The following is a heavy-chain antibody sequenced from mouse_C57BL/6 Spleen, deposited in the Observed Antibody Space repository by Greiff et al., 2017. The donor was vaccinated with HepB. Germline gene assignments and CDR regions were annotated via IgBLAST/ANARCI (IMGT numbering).Heavy chain of an antibody. D-gene: IGHD1-1*01. CDR1: GFTFSDYG. J-gene: IGHJ2*01. CDR2: ISSGSSTI. CDR3: ARVTTVVEGDYFDY. V-gene: IGHV5-17*01. Sequence: EVQRVESGGGLVKPGGSLKLSCAASGFTFSDYGMHWVRQAPEKGLEWVAYISSGSSTIYYADTVKGRFTISRDNAKNTLFLQMTSLRSEDTAMYYCARVTTVVEGDYFDYWGQGTTLTVSS.